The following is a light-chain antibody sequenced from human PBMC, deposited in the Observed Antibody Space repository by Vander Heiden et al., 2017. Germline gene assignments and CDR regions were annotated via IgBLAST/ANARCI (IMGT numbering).Light chain of an antibody. V-gene: IGLV1-47*01. CDR1: SSNIGINH. Sequence: QSVLTQPPSASGTPGQRVTISCSGGSSNIGINHVYWYQQLPGTAPRLVIYGNDQRPSGVPDRFSGSKSGTAASLSIRGLRTEDEADYYCAAWEDSLSGPVFGGGTKLTVL. CDR3: AAWEDSLSGPV. J-gene: IGLJ2*01. CDR2: GND.